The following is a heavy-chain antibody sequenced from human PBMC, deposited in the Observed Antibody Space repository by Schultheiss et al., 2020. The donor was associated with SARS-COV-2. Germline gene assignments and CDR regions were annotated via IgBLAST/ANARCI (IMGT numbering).Heavy chain of an antibody. CDR3: ARDGGWIQLDY. V-gene: IGHV3-48*03. CDR1: RFTFANYE. CDR2: ISSSSATI. J-gene: IGHJ4*02. D-gene: IGHD5-18*01. Sequence: GGSLRLSCAASRFTFANYEMNWVRQAPGKGLEWISFISSSSATIHYADSVKGRFTISRDNAKNSLYLQMNNLSAEDTAVYYCARDGGWIQLDYWGQGTLVTVSS.